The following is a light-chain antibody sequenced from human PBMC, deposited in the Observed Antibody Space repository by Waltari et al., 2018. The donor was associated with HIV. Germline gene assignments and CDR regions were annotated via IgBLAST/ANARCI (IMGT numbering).Light chain of an antibody. Sequence: DIQMTQSPSTLSAYVGARVTITCRASQSISSWLAWYQQKPGKAPKLLIYKASSLESGVPSRFSGSGSETEVTLTVSSLQPDDFASYYCQQYYRYPYTFGQGTKLEIK. J-gene: IGKJ2*01. CDR3: QQYYRYPYT. CDR1: QSISSW. CDR2: KAS. V-gene: IGKV1-5*03.